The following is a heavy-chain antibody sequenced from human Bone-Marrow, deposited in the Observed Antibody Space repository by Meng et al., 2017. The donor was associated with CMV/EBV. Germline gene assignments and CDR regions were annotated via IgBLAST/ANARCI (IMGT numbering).Heavy chain of an antibody. J-gene: IGHJ6*02. V-gene: IGHV3-43D*03. CDR3: ARDKVRYYDFWSGYGGMDV. CDR2: ISWDGGSA. D-gene: IGHD3-3*01. CDR1: GFTFDDYA. Sequence: GESLKISCAASGFTFDDYAMHWVRQAPGKGLEWVSLISWDGGSAYYADSVKGRFTISRDNSKNSLYLQMNSLRAEDTAVYYCARDKVRYYDFWSGYGGMDVWGQGTTVTVSS.